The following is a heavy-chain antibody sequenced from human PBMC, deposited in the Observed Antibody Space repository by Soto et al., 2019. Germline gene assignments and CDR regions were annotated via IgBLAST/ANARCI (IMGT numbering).Heavy chain of an antibody. V-gene: IGHV4-30-2*01. CDR2: MYHSGST. D-gene: IGHD3-22*01. CDR3: ARADSREFDY. Sequence: PSETLSLTCAVSGGSISSGGYSWSWIRQPPGKGLEWIGYMYHSGSTYYNPSLKSRVTISIDRSKNQFSLKLSSVTAADTAVYYCARADSREFDYWGQGTLVTVSS. J-gene: IGHJ4*02. CDR1: GGSISSGGYS.